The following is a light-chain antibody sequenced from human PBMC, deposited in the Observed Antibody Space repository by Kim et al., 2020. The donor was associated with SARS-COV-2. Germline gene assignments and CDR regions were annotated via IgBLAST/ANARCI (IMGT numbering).Light chain of an antibody. V-gene: IGLV1-40*01. CDR3: QSYDSSLSGYV. CDR2: GNS. Sequence: QLVLTQPPSVSGAPGQRVTISCTGSSSNIGAGYDVNWYQQFPGTAPKLLIYGNSNRPSGVPDRFSGSKSGTSVSLAITGLQAEDETDYYCQSYDSSLSGYVFGTGTKVTVL. J-gene: IGLJ1*01. CDR1: SSNIGAGYD.